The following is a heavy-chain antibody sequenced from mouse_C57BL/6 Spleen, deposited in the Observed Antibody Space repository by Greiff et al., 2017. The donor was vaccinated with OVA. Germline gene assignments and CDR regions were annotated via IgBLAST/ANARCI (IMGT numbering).Heavy chain of an antibody. Sequence: EVQLQQSGPELVKPGASVKISCKASGYSFTDYNMNWVKQSHGQSLEWIGVINPNDGTTSYNQKFKGKATLTVDQSSSTAYMQLNSLTSEDSAVYYCARTGYYGSSYVYYALDYWGQGTSVTVSS. CDR1: GYSFTDYN. V-gene: IGHV1-39*01. CDR2: INPNDGTT. CDR3: ARTGYYGSSYVYYALDY. D-gene: IGHD1-1*01. J-gene: IGHJ4*01.